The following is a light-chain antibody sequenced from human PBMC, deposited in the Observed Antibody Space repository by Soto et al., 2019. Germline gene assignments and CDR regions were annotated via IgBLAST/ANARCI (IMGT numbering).Light chain of an antibody. CDR1: QSVSSN. V-gene: IGKV3-15*01. J-gene: IGKJ1*01. Sequence: EIVLTQSPGTLSLSPGERATLSCRASQSVSSNLAWYQQKPGQAPRLLIYGASTRATAFPARFSGSGSGTEFTLTISSLQSEDFAVYYCQQYNDWPRTFGQGTKVDI. CDR3: QQYNDWPRT. CDR2: GAS.